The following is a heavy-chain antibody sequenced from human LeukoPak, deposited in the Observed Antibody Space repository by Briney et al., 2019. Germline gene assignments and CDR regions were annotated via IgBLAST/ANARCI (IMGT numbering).Heavy chain of an antibody. Sequence: PGGSLRLSCAASGFTFSSYSMNWVRQAPGKGLEWVSSISSSSSYIYYADSVKGRFTISRDNAKNSLYLQMNSLRAEDTAVYYCACPRYDFWSGYPQEDAFDIWGQGTMVTVSS. V-gene: IGHV3-21*01. D-gene: IGHD3-3*01. J-gene: IGHJ3*02. CDR2: ISSSSSYI. CDR3: ACPRYDFWSGYPQEDAFDI. CDR1: GFTFSSYS.